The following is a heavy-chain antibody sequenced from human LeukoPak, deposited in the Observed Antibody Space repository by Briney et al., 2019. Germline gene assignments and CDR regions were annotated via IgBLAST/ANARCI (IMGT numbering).Heavy chain of an antibody. CDR3: ARGRSFNYNDNRAHYPY. J-gene: IGHJ4*02. D-gene: IGHD3-22*01. CDR2: INHAGNT. V-gene: IGHV4-34*01. CDR1: GGSLTGYY. Sequence: SETLSLTCAVYGGSLTGYYCSWIRQPPGKGLEWIGEINHAGNTNYNSSLKSRVTMSLDTANNQFSLNLSSVTAADTAVYYCARGRSFNYNDNRAHYPYGGQGPVVTVSS.